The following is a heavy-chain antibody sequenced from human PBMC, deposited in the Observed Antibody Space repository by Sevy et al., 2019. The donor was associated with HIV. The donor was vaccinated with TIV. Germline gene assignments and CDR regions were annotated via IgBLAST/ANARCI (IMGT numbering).Heavy chain of an antibody. CDR2: ISSSSSYI. D-gene: IGHD3-10*01. CDR3: ARPFRDYYYGMDV. CDR1: GFTFSSYS. V-gene: IGHV3-21*01. J-gene: IGHJ6*02. Sequence: GGSLRLSRAASGFTFSSYSMNWVRQAPGKGLEWVSSISSSSSYIYYADSVKGRFTISRDNAKNSLYLQMNSLRAEDTAVYYCARPFRDYYYGMDVWGQGTTVTVSS.